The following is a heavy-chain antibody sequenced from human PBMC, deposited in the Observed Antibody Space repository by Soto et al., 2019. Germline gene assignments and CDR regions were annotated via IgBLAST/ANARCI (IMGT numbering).Heavy chain of an antibody. J-gene: IGHJ6*02. D-gene: IGHD5-12*01. CDR2: INAGNGNT. Sequence: ASVKVSCKASGYTFTSYAMHWVRQAPGQRLEWMGWINAGNGNTKYSQKFQGRVTITRDTSASTAYMELSSLRSEDTAVYYCARDRPDPYIVVTVRWYHHYHLAVCGQGTTVPVSS. CDR3: ARDRPDPYIVVTVRWYHHYHLAV. V-gene: IGHV1-3*01. CDR1: GYTFTSYA.